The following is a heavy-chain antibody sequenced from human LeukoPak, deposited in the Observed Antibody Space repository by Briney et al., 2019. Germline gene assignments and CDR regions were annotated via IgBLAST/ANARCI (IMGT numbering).Heavy chain of an antibody. CDR1: GGSMRSHY. CDR3: VRSAFYDSSRFDAFDI. CDR2: ISYTGST. J-gene: IGHJ3*02. V-gene: IGHV4-59*08. D-gene: IGHD3-22*01. Sequence: PSETLSLTCTVSGGSMRSHYWNWIRQPPGTGLEWIGYISYTGSTNYNPSLMSRLTMSVDTSNHHFSVRLSSVTAADTAVYYCVRSAFYDSSRFDAFDIWGQGTPVTVFS.